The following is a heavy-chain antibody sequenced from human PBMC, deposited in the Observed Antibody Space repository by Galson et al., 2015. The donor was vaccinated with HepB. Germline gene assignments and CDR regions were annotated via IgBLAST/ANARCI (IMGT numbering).Heavy chain of an antibody. J-gene: IGHJ4*02. CDR2: INGSGGST. V-gene: IGHV3-23*01. D-gene: IGHD4-11*01. CDR1: GFTFSSYA. CDR3: ASYSNYGYFDH. Sequence: SLRLSCAASGFTFSSYAMSWVRQAPGKGLEWVSAINGSGGSTYYADSVKGRFTISRDNSKNTLYLQMNSLRAEDTAVYYCASYSNYGYFDHWGQGTLVTVSS.